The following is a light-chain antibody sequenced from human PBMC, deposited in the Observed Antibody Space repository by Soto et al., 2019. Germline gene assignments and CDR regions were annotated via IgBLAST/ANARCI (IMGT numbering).Light chain of an antibody. CDR3: SSHTTRNTRV. V-gene: IGLV2-14*03. J-gene: IGLJ1*01. CDR2: EVS. CDR1: SSDVGGYNY. Sequence: QSVLTQPASVSGSPGQSITISCTGTSSDVGGYNYVSWYQQHPDKAPKLLIYEVSNRPSGVSDRFSGSKSVNTATLTISGLQAEDEADYYCSSHTTRNTRVFGTGTKLTVL.